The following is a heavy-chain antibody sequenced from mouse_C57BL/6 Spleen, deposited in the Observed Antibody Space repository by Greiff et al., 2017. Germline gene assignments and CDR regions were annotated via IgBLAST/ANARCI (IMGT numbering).Heavy chain of an antibody. CDR2: INPSTGGT. J-gene: IGHJ3*01. D-gene: IGHD1-1*01. Sequence: VQLQQSGPELVKPGASVKISCKASGYSFPGYYMNWVKQSPEKSLEWIGEINPSTGGTTYNQKFKAKATLTVDKSSSTAYMQLKSLTSEDSAVYYCARGATVVPFAYWGQGTLVTVSA. CDR3: ARGATVVPFAY. CDR1: GYSFPGYY. V-gene: IGHV1-42*01.